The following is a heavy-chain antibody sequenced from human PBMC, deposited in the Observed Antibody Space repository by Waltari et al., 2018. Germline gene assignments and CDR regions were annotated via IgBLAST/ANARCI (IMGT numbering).Heavy chain of an antibody. CDR3: AAYFDY. J-gene: IGHJ4*02. Sequence: EVQLVESGGGLVQPGGSLRLSCAASGFTFSNYEMNWVRQAPGKSLEWISYMSSSGSTIYYADSVKGRFTISRDNAKNSLFLQMNSLRADDTAVYYCAAYFDYWGQGTLVTVSS. CDR1: GFTFSNYE. CDR2: MSSSGSTI. V-gene: IGHV3-48*03.